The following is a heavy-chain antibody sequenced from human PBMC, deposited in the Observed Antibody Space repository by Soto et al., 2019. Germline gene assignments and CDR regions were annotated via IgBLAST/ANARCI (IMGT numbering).Heavy chain of an antibody. Sequence: PGESLKISCKGSGYSFTSYWIGWVRQMPWKGLEWMGIIYPGDSDTRYSPSFQGQVTISADKSISTAYLQWSSLKASDTAMYYCARLPAAPGGHYYYYGMDVWGQGTTVTVSS. CDR1: GYSFTSYW. CDR2: IYPGDSDT. D-gene: IGHD2-2*01. CDR3: ARLPAAPGGHYYYYGMDV. J-gene: IGHJ6*02. V-gene: IGHV5-51*01.